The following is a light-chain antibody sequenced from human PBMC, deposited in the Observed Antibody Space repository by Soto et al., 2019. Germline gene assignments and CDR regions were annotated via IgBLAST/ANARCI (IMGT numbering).Light chain of an antibody. J-gene: IGLJ7*01. V-gene: IGLV1-44*01. CDR3: ATWDNSLSGVL. CDR1: SSNIGDNT. Sequence: QLVLTQPPSASATPGQRVTISCSGSSSNIGDNTVNWYQHLPGTAPKLLIYSSNLRPSGVPDRFSGSKSGTSASLAISGLQSEDEADYYCATWDNSLSGVLFGGGTQLTVL. CDR2: SSN.